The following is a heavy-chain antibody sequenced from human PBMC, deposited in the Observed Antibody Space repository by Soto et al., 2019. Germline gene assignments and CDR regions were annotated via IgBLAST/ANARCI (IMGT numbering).Heavy chain of an antibody. V-gene: IGHV3-23*01. CDR2: ISPNGQGI. D-gene: IGHD4-4*01. Sequence: EVKLLESGGGLVQPGGSLRLSCGVSGFTVTSNGVSWVRQAPGKGLEWVSAISPNGQGIWYADSVKGRFTISRDISRNTVFLQMDSPRAEDTAVYYCAKGRQYPRDYFHYWGKGTLVTVSS. J-gene: IGHJ4*02. CDR1: GFTVTSNG. CDR3: AKGRQYPRDYFHY.